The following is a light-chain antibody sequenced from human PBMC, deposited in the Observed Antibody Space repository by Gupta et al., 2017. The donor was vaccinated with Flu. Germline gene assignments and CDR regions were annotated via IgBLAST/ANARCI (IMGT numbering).Light chain of an antibody. J-gene: IGLJ1*01. V-gene: IGLV1-44*01. CDR1: SSNIGSNT. CDR3: SAWDDSLNGFYV. CDR2: SNN. Sequence: VTISCFGSSSNIGSNTVNWYQHLPATAPNLLIYSNNQRPSGVPARFSCPKSGTSASLAISGLQSEDEAEYYCSAWDDSLNGFYVFGTGTKVTVL.